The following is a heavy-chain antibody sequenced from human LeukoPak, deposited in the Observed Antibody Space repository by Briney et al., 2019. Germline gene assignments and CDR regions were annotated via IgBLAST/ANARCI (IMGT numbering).Heavy chain of an antibody. Sequence: SETLSLTCAVYGGSFSGYYWSWIRQPPGKGLEWIGEVNHSGSTNYNPSLKSRVTISVDTSKTQFSLKLSSVTAADTAVYYCXXXXXXXXXPXYYYYYGMDVWGQGTTVTVSS. CDR2: VNHSGST. CDR3: XXXXXXXXXPXYYYYYGMDV. V-gene: IGHV4-34*01. CDR1: GGSFSGYY. J-gene: IGHJ6*02.